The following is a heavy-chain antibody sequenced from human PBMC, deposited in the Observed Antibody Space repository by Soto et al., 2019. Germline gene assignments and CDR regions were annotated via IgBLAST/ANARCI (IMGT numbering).Heavy chain of an antibody. J-gene: IGHJ5*01. CDR3: ARGRYCLTGSCFPNWFDS. CDR2: IYKSATT. V-gene: IGHV4-30-4*01. CDR1: GDSISTVDYF. D-gene: IGHD2-15*01. Sequence: SETLSLTCSASGDSISTVDYFWAWIRQPPGQALEYIGYIYKSATTYYNPSFESRVAISLDTSKSQFSLNVTSVTAADTAVYFCARGRYCLTGSCFPNWFDSWGQGTLVTVSS.